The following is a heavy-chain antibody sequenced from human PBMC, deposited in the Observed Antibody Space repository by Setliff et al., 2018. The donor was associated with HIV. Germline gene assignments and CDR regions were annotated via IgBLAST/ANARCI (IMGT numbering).Heavy chain of an antibody. V-gene: IGHV1-3*01. CDR3: ARDVGSVWHNWFDP. D-gene: IGHD6-19*01. Sequence: ASVKVSCKASGYGFTRKIIHWVRQAPGQRLEWMGWINVGSGNTKYSLRFQDRVTLTRDTSATTAYMELSSLRSEDTAIYYCARDVGSVWHNWFDPWGQGTLVTVSS. CDR2: INVGSGNT. J-gene: IGHJ5*02. CDR1: GYGFTRKI.